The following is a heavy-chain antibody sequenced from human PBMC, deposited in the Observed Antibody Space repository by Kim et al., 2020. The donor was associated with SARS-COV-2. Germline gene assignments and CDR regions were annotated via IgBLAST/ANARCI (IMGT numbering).Heavy chain of an antibody. D-gene: IGHD3-16*01. J-gene: IGHJ4*02. Sequence: GGSLRLSCVGSGFTFYDYWMTWVRLAPGKGLEWVAVITQDGSESYYVDSVRGRFTISRDNAENSFYLQMNSLRADDTAVYYCARDWGDYWGQGTLVTVSS. V-gene: IGHV3-7*05. CDR1: GFTFYDYW. CDR2: ITQDGSES. CDR3: ARDWGDY.